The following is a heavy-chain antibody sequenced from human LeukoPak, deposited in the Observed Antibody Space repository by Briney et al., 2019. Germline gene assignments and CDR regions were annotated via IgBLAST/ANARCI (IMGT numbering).Heavy chain of an antibody. J-gene: IGHJ6*03. CDR2: CDPEDVET. CDR3: ATRNCSGGSCLPEFYYYDLDV. CDR1: GSSLTESS. Sequence: ASVKVSCKISGSSLTESSIHWVRQPPGKGLEWMGGCDPEDVETIYAEKFQGRVTLTDDRSTDTAYMELTRLTREDTAMYYCATRNCSGGSCLPEFYYYDLDVWGTGTTVTVSS. D-gene: IGHD2-15*01. V-gene: IGHV1-24*01.